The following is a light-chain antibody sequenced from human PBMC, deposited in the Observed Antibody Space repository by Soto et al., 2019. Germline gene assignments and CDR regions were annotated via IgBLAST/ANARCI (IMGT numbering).Light chain of an antibody. Sequence: EMVLTQSPASLSLSPGERATLSCRASQSVDSYLVWYQQKPGQAPRLLIFGAANRATGIPARFSGSGSGTVVTLTINRLERDEFGVYYCQQRDSWPITGRRGTRL. J-gene: IGKJ5*01. CDR3: QQRDSWPIT. CDR2: GAA. CDR1: QSVDSY. V-gene: IGKV3-11*01.